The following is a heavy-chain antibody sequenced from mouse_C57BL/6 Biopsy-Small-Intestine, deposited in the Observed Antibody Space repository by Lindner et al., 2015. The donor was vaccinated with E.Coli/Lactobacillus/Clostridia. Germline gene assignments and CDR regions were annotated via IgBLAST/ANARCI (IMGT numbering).Heavy chain of an antibody. CDR3: ARGLITTVVATDY. CDR2: IYPRSGNT. Sequence: VQLQESGAELARPGASVKLSCKASGYTLTSYGISWVKQRTGQGLEWIGEIYPRSGNTYYNEKFKGKATLTADKSSSTAYMELRSLTSEDSAVYFCARGLITTVVATDYWGQGTTLTVSS. D-gene: IGHD1-1*01. V-gene: IGHV1-81*01. CDR1: GYTLTSYG. J-gene: IGHJ2*01.